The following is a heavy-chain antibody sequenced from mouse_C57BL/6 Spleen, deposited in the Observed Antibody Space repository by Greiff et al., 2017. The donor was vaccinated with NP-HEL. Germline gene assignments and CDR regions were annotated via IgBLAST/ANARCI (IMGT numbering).Heavy chain of an antibody. V-gene: IGHV3-6*01. D-gene: IGHD1-1*01. CDR3: ARDSGTVVGDWYFDV. CDR2: ISYDGSN. J-gene: IGHJ1*03. Sequence: DVKLQESGPGLVKPSQSLSLTCSVTGYSITSGYYWNWIRQFPGNKLEWMGYISYDGSNNYNPSLKNRISITRDTSKNQFFLKLNSVTTEDTATYYCARDSGTVVGDWYFDVWGTGTTVTVSS. CDR1: GYSITSGYY.